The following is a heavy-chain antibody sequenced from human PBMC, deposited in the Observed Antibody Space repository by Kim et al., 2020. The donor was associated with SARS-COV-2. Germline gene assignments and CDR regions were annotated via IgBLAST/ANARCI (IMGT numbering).Heavy chain of an antibody. CDR3: AKDLGGWSTEWSPWDY. J-gene: IGHJ4*02. V-gene: IGHV3-33*06. D-gene: IGHD3-3*01. CDR1: GFTFSSYA. CDR2: IWYDGSNK. Sequence: GGSLRLSCAASGFTFSSYAMHWVRQAPGKGLEWVAVIWYDGSNKYYADSVKGRFTISRDNSKNTLYLQMNSLRAEDTAVYYCAKDLGGWSTEWSPWDYWGQGTLVTVSS.